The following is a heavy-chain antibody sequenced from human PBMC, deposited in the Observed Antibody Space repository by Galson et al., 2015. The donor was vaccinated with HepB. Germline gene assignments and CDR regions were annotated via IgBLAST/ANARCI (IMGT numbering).Heavy chain of an antibody. CDR2: IWYDGDPK. J-gene: IGHJ4*02. Sequence: SLRLSCAASGFTFSNYGMHWVRQAPGKGLEWVAVIWYDGDPKYYADSVKGRFTVSRDTSKSTLYLQMNSLRVGDTAVYYCAGGPPRERDIGSRHYTRPDFWGQGTLVTVSS. CDR3: AGGPPRERDIGSRHYTRPDF. D-gene: IGHD3-3*01. V-gene: IGHV3-33*01. CDR1: GFTFSNYG.